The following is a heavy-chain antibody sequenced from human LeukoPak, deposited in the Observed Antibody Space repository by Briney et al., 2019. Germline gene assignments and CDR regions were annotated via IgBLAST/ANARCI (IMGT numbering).Heavy chain of an antibody. CDR1: GFTFSTFA. Sequence: QPGGSLRLSCAASGFTFSTFAMIWVRQPPGKGLEWVSSIFPSGGEIHYADSVRGRFTISRDNSKSTLSLQMNSLRAEDTALYFCAKVASRIYVSNYFDYWGQGILVTVSS. V-gene: IGHV3-23*01. D-gene: IGHD3-16*01. CDR3: AKVASRIYVSNYFDY. CDR2: IFPSGGEI. J-gene: IGHJ4*02.